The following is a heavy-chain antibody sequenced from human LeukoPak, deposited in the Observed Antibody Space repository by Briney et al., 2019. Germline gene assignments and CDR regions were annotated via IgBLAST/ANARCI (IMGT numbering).Heavy chain of an antibody. D-gene: IGHD6-13*01. CDR3: ASRRYSSSWYDPFDY. CDR2: INPNSGGT. Sequence: ASVKVSCKASGYTFTGYYMHWVRQAPGQGLEWMGWINPNSGGTNYAQKFQGRVTMTRDTSISTAYMELSRLRSDDTAVYYCASRRYSSSWYDPFDYWGQGTLVTVSS. V-gene: IGHV1-2*02. J-gene: IGHJ4*02. CDR1: GYTFTGYY.